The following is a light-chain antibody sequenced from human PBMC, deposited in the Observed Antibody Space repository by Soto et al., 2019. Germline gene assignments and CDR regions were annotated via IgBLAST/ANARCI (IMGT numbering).Light chain of an antibody. CDR1: SSNIGAGYD. V-gene: IGLV1-40*01. Sequence: QSVLTQPPSVSGAPGQRVTISCTGSSSNIGAGYDVHWYQQLPGTAPKLLIYGNSNRPSGVPDRFSGSLLGGKAALTLSGVQPEDEAEYYCLLYYGGAYVFGTGTKVTVL. J-gene: IGLJ1*01. CDR3: LLYYGGAYV. CDR2: GNS.